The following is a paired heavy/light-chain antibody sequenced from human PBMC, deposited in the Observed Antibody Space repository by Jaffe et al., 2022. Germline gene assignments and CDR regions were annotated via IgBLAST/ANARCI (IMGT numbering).Heavy chain of an antibody. V-gene: IGHV2-5*01. D-gene: IGHD5-12*01. J-gene: IGHJ4*02. CDR3: AHMLLLGYYGYDVYFDY. CDR2: IYWNDDK. Sequence: QITLKESGPTLVKPTQTLTLTCTFSGFSLDRSSVGVGWIRQPPGKALEWLALIYWNDDKRYSPSLKSRLTITKDTSKNQVVLKMTNMDPVDTATYYCAHMLLLGYYGYDVYFDYWGQGALVTVSS. CDR1: GFSLDRSSVG.
Light chain of an antibody. V-gene: IGKV3-11*01. CDR2: DAS. J-gene: IGKJ4*01. CDR3: QQRSNWPPLT. Sequence: IVLTQSPATLSVSPGERATISCRASHSIGTYLAWYQQKPGQAPRLLIYDASTRATGIPARFSGSGSGTDFTLTISSLEPEDFAVYYCQQRSNWPPLTFGGGTKVEIK. CDR1: HSIGTY.